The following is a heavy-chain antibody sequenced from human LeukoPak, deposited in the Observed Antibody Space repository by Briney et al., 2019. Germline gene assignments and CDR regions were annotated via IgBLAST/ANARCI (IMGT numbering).Heavy chain of an antibody. D-gene: IGHD2-15*01. Sequence: GASVKVSCKASGYTFTSYAMHWVRQAPGQRLEWMGWINAGNGNTKYSQKFQGRVTITRDTSASTAYMELSSLRSEDTAVYYCARDPHVLGCSGGSCQDWFDPWGQGTLVTVSS. CDR3: ARDPHVLGCSGGSCQDWFDP. CDR1: GYTFTSYA. CDR2: INAGNGNT. V-gene: IGHV1-3*01. J-gene: IGHJ5*02.